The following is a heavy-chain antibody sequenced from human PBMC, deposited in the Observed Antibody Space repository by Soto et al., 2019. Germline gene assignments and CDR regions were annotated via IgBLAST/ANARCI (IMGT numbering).Heavy chain of an antibody. CDR1: GFTFTNAW. CDR3: TTARGTYGAEYFQH. Sequence: RLSCAASGFTFTNAWMSWVRQAPGKGLEWVGRIKSKTDGGTTDYAAPVKGRFDISRDDSKSTLYLQMNSLKTEDTAVYYCTTARGTYGAEYFQHWGQGTLVTVSS. V-gene: IGHV3-15*01. D-gene: IGHD4-17*01. CDR2: IKSKTDGGTT. J-gene: IGHJ1*01.